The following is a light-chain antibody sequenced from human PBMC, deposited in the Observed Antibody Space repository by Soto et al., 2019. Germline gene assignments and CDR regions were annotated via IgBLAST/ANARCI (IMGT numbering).Light chain of an antibody. Sequence: QSALTQPASVYGSPGQSITISCTGTSSDVGGYNYVSWYQQHPGKAPKLMIYDVSKRPSGVSNRFSGSKSGNTASLTISGLQAEDEADYYCSSYTISSPHVVFGGGTKLTVL. CDR2: DVS. J-gene: IGLJ2*01. CDR1: SSDVGGYNY. CDR3: SSYTISSPHVV. V-gene: IGLV2-14*01.